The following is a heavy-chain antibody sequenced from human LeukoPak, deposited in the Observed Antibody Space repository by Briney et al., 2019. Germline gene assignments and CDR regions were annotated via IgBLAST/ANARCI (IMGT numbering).Heavy chain of an antibody. Sequence: ASVKVSCKTSGYTFTTYYMHWVRQAPGQGLEWMGWINPNSGGTNYAQKFQGRVTMTRDTSISTAYMELSSLRSEDTAFYYCARDPGHSGGQNWGQGTLVTVSS. D-gene: IGHD5-12*01. CDR2: INPNSGGT. CDR3: ARDPGHSGGQN. J-gene: IGHJ4*02. CDR1: GYTFTTYY. V-gene: IGHV1-2*02.